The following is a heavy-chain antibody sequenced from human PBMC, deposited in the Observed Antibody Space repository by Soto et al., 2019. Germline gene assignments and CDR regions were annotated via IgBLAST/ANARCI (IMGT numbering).Heavy chain of an antibody. CDR2: INGDGRNT. Sequence: GGSLRLSCAASGVTFSSYCMHWVRQAPGKGLEWVSGINGDGRNTIYADSVKGRFTISRDNAKNTLYLQMNSLRAEDTAVYYCARAGLGYCTSTSCHPGFDIWGQGTMVTVSS. CDR3: ARAGLGYCTSTSCHPGFDI. J-gene: IGHJ3*02. V-gene: IGHV3-74*01. CDR1: GVTFSSYC. D-gene: IGHD2-2*01.